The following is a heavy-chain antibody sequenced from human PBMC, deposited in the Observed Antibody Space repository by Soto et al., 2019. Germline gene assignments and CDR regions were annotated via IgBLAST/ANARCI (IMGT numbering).Heavy chain of an antibody. J-gene: IGHJ4*02. Sequence: DVQLVESGGGLVQPGGSLRPSCAASGFNFNDAYMTWVRLAPGEGLEWVASINHDASEKNFVASVRGRFTISRDNTERSVFLQLNSLRADDTAVYYCAWGKGWLRFTSPSHWGQGTLVTVSS. CDR1: GFNFNDAY. CDR2: INHDASEK. D-gene: IGHD5-12*01. V-gene: IGHV3-7*03. CDR3: AWGKGWLRFTSPSH.